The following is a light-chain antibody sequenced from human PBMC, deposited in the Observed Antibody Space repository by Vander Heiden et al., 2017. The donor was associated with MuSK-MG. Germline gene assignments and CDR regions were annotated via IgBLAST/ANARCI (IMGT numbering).Light chain of an antibody. V-gene: IGLV2-14*03. Sequence: QSALAQPASVSGSLGRTITLSCTGTASDVGLSDYVSWYQQFPDKAPKIMIFDVTHRPSGVSNRFSGSKSGDTASLTISGLQAEDEADYFCSSYSASTTYVFGTGSRVTVL. CDR1: ASDVGLSDY. J-gene: IGLJ1*01. CDR3: SSYSASTTYV. CDR2: DVT.